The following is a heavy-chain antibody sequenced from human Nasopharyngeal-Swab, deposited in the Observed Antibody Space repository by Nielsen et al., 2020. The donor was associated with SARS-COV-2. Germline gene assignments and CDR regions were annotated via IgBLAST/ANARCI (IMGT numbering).Heavy chain of an antibody. D-gene: IGHD3-9*01. CDR3: ARMYYDILTGYYRGFDY. Sequence: SGPTLVQPTQTLTLTCTFSGFSLSTSGMCVSWIRQPPGKALEWLALIDWDDDKYYSTSLKTRLTISKDTSKNQVVLTMTNMDPVDTATYYCARMYYDILTGYYRGFDYWGQGTLVTVSS. CDR2: IDWDDDK. CDR1: GFSLSTSGMC. V-gene: IGHV2-70*01. J-gene: IGHJ4*02.